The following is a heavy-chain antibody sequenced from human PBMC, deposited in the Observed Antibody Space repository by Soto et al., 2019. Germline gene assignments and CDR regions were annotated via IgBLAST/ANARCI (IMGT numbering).Heavy chain of an antibody. CDR1: GFSLSTSGVG. CDR2: IYWDDDK. J-gene: IGHJ4*02. Sequence: SGPTLVNATQTLSLTCTFSGFSLSTSGVGVGWIRQPPGKALEWLGIIYWDDDKRYSPSLKSRVTITKDTSKNQLVLTMTNMDPVDTATYYCAHLPWQHLWPRAPVVYWGQGTPVTVSS. D-gene: IGHD5-18*01. CDR3: AHLPWQHLWPRAPVVY. V-gene: IGHV2-5*02.